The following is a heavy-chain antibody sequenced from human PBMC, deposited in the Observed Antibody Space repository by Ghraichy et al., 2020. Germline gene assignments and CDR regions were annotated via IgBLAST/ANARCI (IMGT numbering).Heavy chain of an antibody. Sequence: SGPTLVKPTQTLTLTCTFSGFSLSTSGVGVGWIRQPPGKALEWLALIYWDDDKRYSPSLKSRLTITKDTSKNQVVLTMTNMDPVDTATYYCAHLILTGYYDVNYFDYWGQGTLVTVSS. J-gene: IGHJ4*02. CDR2: IYWDDDK. D-gene: IGHD3-9*01. CDR1: GFSLSTSGVG. CDR3: AHLILTGYYDVNYFDY. V-gene: IGHV2-5*02.